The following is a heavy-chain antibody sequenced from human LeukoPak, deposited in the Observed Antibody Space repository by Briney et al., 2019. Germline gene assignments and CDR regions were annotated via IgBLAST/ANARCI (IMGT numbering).Heavy chain of an antibody. D-gene: IGHD3-22*01. CDR3: AKDRRTAYYYDSSGYYFDY. CDR2: ISGSGGST. Sequence: GGSLRLSCAASGFTFSSYAMSWVRQAPGKGLEWVSAISGSGGSTYYADSVKGRFTISRDNSKNTLYLQMNSLRAEDTAVYYCAKDRRTAYYYDSSGYYFDYWGQGTLVTVSS. V-gene: IGHV3-23*01. J-gene: IGHJ4*02. CDR1: GFTFSSYA.